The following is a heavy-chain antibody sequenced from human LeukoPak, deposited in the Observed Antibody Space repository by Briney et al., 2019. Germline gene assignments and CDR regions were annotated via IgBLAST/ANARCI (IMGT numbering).Heavy chain of an antibody. CDR3: ARDSRGYCSSTSCSQPKSMYYYYMDV. CDR2: ISYDGSNK. J-gene: IGHJ6*03. V-gene: IGHV3-30-3*01. D-gene: IGHD2-2*01. Sequence: GGSLRLSCAASGFTFSSYWMSWVRQAPGKGLEWVAVISYDGSNKYYADSVKGRFTISRDNSKNTLYLQMNSLRAEDTAVYYCARDSRGYCSSTSCSQPKSMYYYYMDVWGKGTTVTVSS. CDR1: GFTFSSYW.